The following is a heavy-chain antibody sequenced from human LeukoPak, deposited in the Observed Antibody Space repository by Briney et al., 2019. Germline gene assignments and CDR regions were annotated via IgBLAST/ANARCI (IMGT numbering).Heavy chain of an antibody. CDR3: ARLSSDNYGYFDY. J-gene: IGHJ4*02. CDR2: IYYSGGS. V-gene: IGHV4-59*01. Sequence: SETLSLTCTVSGDSISSYYWSWIRQPPGKGLDYIGYIYYSGGSNYNPSLKSRVTILVDTSKNQFSLKLSSVTAADTAVYYCARLSSDNYGYFDYWGQGALVTVSS. CDR1: GDSISSYY. D-gene: IGHD3-22*01.